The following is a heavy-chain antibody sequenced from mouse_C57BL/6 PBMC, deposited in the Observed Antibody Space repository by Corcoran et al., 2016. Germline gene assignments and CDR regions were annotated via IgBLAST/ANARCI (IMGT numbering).Heavy chain of an antibody. J-gene: IGHJ2*01. Sequence: EVQLQQSGPELVKPGASVKISCKASGYKFTDYYMNWVKQSHGKSLEWIGDINPNNGGTSYNQKFKGKATLTVDKSSSTAYMELRSLTSEDSAVYYCARGGGYDVGYWGQGTTLTVSS. V-gene: IGHV1-26*01. CDR3: ARGGGYDVGY. CDR1: GYKFTDYY. D-gene: IGHD2-2*01. CDR2: INPNNGGT.